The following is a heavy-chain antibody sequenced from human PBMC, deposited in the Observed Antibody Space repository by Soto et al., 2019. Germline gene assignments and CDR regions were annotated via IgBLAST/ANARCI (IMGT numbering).Heavy chain of an antibody. V-gene: IGHV4-39*01. CDR2: IYYSGST. J-gene: IGHJ4*02. CDR3: ARQGGGTDHYDFWSGYYTTLFDY. Sequence: SETLSLTCTVSGGSISSSSYYWGWIRQPPGKGLEWIGSIYYSGSTYYNPSLKSRVTISVDTSKNQFSLKLSPVTAADTAVYYCARQGGGTDHYDFWSGYYTTLFDYWGQGTLVTVSS. D-gene: IGHD3-3*01. CDR1: GGSISSSSYY.